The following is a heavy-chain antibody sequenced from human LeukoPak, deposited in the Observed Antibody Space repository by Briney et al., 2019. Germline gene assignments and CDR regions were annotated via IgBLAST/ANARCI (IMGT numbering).Heavy chain of an antibody. J-gene: IGHJ4*02. V-gene: IGHV1-69*05. Sequence: SVKVSCKAPGGTFSSYAISWVRQAPGQGLEWMGGIIPIFGTANYAQKFQGRVTITTDESTSTAYMELSSLRSEDTAVYYCARDDSSGYIPRVWGQGTLVTVSS. CDR1: GGTFSSYA. CDR2: IIPIFGTA. D-gene: IGHD3-22*01. CDR3: ARDDSSGYIPRV.